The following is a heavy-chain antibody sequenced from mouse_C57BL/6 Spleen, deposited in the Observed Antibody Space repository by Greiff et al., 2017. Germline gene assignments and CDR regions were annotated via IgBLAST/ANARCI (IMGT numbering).Heavy chain of an antibody. CDR1: GYAFSSSW. J-gene: IGHJ4*01. CDR3: ALYEYDWEPYYCMDY. V-gene: IGHV1-82*01. Sequence: QVLLKESGPELVKPGASVKISCKASGYAFSSSWMNWVKQRPGKGLEWIGRIYPGDGDTNYNGKFKGKATLTADKSSSTAYMQLSSLTSEDSAVYVCALYEYDWEPYYCMDYWGQGTSVTVSS. D-gene: IGHD2-4*01. CDR2: IYPGDGDT.